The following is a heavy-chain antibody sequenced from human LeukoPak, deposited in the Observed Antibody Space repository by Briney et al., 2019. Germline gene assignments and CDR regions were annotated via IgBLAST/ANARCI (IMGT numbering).Heavy chain of an antibody. CDR2: ISYDGSNK. CDR3: AWIGYGSGSYWADY. CDR1: GFTFSSYG. D-gene: IGHD3-10*01. Sequence: GRSLRLSCAASGFTFSSYGMHWVRQAPGKGLEWVAVISYDGSNKYYADSVKGRFTISRDNSKNTLYLQMNSLRAEDTAVYYCAWIGYGSGSYWADYWGQGTLVTVSS. V-gene: IGHV3-30*03. J-gene: IGHJ4*02.